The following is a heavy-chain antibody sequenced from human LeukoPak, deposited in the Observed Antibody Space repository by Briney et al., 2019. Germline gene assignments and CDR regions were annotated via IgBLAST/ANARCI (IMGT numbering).Heavy chain of an antibody. D-gene: IGHD6-6*01. CDR1: GFTFSSYA. Sequence: PGGSLRLSCAASGFTFSSYAMHWVRQAPGKGLEWVAVISYDGSNKYYADSVKGRFTISRDNSKNTLYLQMNSLRAEDTAVYYCAKVSDSSSSWEYYFDYWGQGTLVTVSS. J-gene: IGHJ4*02. CDR2: ISYDGSNK. CDR3: AKVSDSSSSWEYYFDY. V-gene: IGHV3-30-3*01.